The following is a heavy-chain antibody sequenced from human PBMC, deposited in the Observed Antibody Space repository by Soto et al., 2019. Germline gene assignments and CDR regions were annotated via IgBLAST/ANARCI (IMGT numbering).Heavy chain of an antibody. CDR1: GGTFSSYA. CDR3: ASSPIGVAASYYYGMDV. V-gene: IGHV1-69*06. Sequence: SVKVSCKASGGTFSSYAISWVRQASGQGLEWVGGIIPIFGTANYAQKFQGRVTITADKSTSTAYMELSSLRSEDTAVYYCASSPIGVAASYYYGMDVWGQGTTVTVSS. J-gene: IGHJ6*02. D-gene: IGHD2-15*01. CDR2: IIPIFGTA.